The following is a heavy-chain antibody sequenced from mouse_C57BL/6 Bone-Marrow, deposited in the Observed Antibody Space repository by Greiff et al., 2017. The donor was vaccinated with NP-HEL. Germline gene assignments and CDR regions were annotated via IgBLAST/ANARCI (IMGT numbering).Heavy chain of an antibody. CDR3: ADSSGQYYFDY. V-gene: IGHV14-2*01. CDR1: GFNIKDYY. J-gene: IGHJ2*01. D-gene: IGHD3-2*02. CDR2: IDPEDGET. Sequence: VQLQQSGAELVKPGASVKLSCTASGFNIKDYYMHWVKQRTEQGLEWIGRIDPEDGETKYAPKFQGKATITADTSSNTAYLQLSSLTSEDTAVYYWADSSGQYYFDYWGQGTTLTVSS.